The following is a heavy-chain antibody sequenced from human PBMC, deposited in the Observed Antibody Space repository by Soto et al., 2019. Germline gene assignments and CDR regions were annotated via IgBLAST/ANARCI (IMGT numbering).Heavy chain of an antibody. J-gene: IGHJ4*02. CDR1: GYTFTGYY. CDR2: INPNSGDT. D-gene: IGHD4-4*01. CDR3: ARDDYSRRDFDS. V-gene: IGHV1-2*04. Sequence: QVQLVQSGAEVKKPGASVKVSCKASGYTFTGYYMHWVRQAPGQGLEWMGWINPNSGDTNYAQKFQGWVTMTRDTSISTAYMELRRLKSDDPAVYYCARDDYSRRDFDSWGQGTLVTVSS.